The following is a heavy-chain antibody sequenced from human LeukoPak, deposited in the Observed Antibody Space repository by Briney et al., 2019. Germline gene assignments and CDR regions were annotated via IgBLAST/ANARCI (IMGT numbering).Heavy chain of an antibody. Sequence: SETLSLTCTVSGGSISSYYWSWIRQPPGKGLEWIGYIYYSGSTNYNPSLQSRVTISVDTSKNQFSLKLSSVTAADTAVYYCARGQQQLVHWYFDLWGRGTLVTVSS. D-gene: IGHD6-13*01. V-gene: IGHV4-59*01. CDR3: ARGQQQLVHWYFDL. CDR1: GGSISSYY. CDR2: IYYSGST. J-gene: IGHJ2*01.